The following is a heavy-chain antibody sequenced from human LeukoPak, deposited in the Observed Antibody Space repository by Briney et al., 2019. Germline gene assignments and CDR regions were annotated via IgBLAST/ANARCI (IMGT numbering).Heavy chain of an antibody. J-gene: IGHJ4*02. CDR1: GYTFTGYF. D-gene: IGHD3-22*01. CDR2: INPNSGGT. Sequence: ASVKVSCKASGYTFTGYFIQWVRQAPGQGLEWMGWINPNSGGTNYAQKFQGRVTMTRDTSISTAYMELSRLRSDDTAVYYCARDFFGRRSGYYSPWGQGTLVTVSS. V-gene: IGHV1-2*02. CDR3: ARDFFGRRSGYYSP.